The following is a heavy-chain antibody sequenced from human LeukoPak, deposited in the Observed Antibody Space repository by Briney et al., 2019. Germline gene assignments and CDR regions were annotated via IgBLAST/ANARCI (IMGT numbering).Heavy chain of an antibody. J-gene: IGHJ3*02. D-gene: IGHD6-19*01. V-gene: IGHV1-8*01. Sequence: GASVKVSCKASGYTFTSYDINWVRQATGQGLEWMGWMNPNSGNTGCAQKFQGRVTMTRNTSISTAYMELSSLRSEDTAVYYCAAFKVGYSSGWWADAFDIWGQGTMVTVSS. CDR2: MNPNSGNT. CDR3: AAFKVGYSSGWWADAFDI. CDR1: GYTFTSYD.